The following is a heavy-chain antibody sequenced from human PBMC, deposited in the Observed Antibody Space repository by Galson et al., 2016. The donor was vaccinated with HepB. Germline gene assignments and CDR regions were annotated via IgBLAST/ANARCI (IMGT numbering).Heavy chain of an antibody. J-gene: IGHJ4*02. CDR2: IGSSGRPI. D-gene: IGHD1-14*01. CDR3: AGDSGRTGAWDF. CDR1: GFSFNKYH. Sequence: SLRLSCAASGFSFNKYHMNWARQAPGKGLEWVAYIGSSGRPIFYRDSVKGRFTISRDNAQNSLYLDLSDLRAEDSAVYYCAGDSGRTGAWDFWDQGTLVTVSS. V-gene: IGHV3-48*03.